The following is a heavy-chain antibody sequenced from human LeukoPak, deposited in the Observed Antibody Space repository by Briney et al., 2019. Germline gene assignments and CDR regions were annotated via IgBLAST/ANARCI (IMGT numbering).Heavy chain of an antibody. CDR2: INHSGST. Sequence: KPSETLSLTCAVYGGVFRGYYWSWIRQPPGKGLGWIGEINHSGSTNYNPSLKSRVTISVDTSKNQFSLKLSSVTAADTAVYYCARRYSSGWYGYWGQGTLVTVSS. CDR1: GGVFRGYY. D-gene: IGHD6-19*01. CDR3: ARRYSSGWYGY. J-gene: IGHJ4*02. V-gene: IGHV4-34*01.